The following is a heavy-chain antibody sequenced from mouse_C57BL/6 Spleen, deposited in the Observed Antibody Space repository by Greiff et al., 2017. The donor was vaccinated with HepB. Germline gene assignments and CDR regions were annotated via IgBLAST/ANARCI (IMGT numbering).Heavy chain of an antibody. CDR2: INPNNGGT. V-gene: IGHV1-18*01. D-gene: IGHD1-1*02. Sequence: EVQLQQSGPELVKPGASVKIPCKASGYTFTDYNMDWVKQSHGKSLEWIGDINPNNGGTIYNQKFKGQATLTVDKSSSTAYMELRSLTSEDTAVYYWARYNYGGVGWYFDVWGTGTTVTVSS. J-gene: IGHJ1*03. CDR3: ARYNYGGVGWYFDV. CDR1: GYTFTDYN.